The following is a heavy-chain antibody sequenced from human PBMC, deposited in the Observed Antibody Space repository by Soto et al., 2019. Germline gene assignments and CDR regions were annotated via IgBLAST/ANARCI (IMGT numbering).Heavy chain of an antibody. CDR2: INTDGSST. D-gene: IGHD2-8*01. Sequence: GGSLRLSCAASGFTFSTYWMHWVRQVPGKGLVWVSRINTDGSSTSYADSVKGRFTISRDNAKNTLSLQMNSLRAEDTAVYYCAIYCTTGCHVRRFVYWGQAALVTGFS. J-gene: IGHJ4*02. V-gene: IGHV3-74*01. CDR1: GFTFSTYW. CDR3: AIYCTTGCHVRRFVY.